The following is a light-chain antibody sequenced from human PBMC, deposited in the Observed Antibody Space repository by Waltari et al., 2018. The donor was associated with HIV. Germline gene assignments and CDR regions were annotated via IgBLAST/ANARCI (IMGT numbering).Light chain of an antibody. J-gene: IGLJ2*01. CDR1: NSNIGTEY. V-gene: IGLV1-47*01. Sequence: QSVLTQPPSASGTPGQRVTISCSGSNSNIGTEYVYWYHQLPGAAPRLLIYRDKRRPSGVPDRFSGSKSGTSASLAISGLRSEDESDYYCAAWDDSLGGVIFGGGTKLTVL. CDR2: RDK. CDR3: AAWDDSLGGVI.